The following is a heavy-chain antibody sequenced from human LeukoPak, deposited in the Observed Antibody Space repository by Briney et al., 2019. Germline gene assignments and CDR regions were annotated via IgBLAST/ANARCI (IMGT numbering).Heavy chain of an antibody. D-gene: IGHD1-14*01. J-gene: IGHJ4*02. V-gene: IGHV3-7*04. Sequence: SGGGPRLSRVGSGFNLSNYLVNLGRQAPGKGLEWVANIKDDGSEKYSVDSVKGRFTISRDNAKNLLYLQMSSLRAEDTAVYYCARARIDYWGQGTLVTVSS. CDR3: ARARIDY. CDR2: IKDDGSEK. CDR1: GFNLSNYL.